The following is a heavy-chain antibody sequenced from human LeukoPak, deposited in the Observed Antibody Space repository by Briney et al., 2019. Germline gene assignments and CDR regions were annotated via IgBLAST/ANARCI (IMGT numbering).Heavy chain of an antibody. CDR3: ARDAPGIAAAGVY. CDR2: IYYSGST. Sequence: SETLSLTCTVSGGSISSYYWSWIRQPPGKGLEWIGYIYYSGSTNYNPSLKSRVTISVDTSKNQFSLELSSVTAADTAVYYCARDAPGIAAAGVYWGQGTLVTVS. V-gene: IGHV4-59*12. CDR1: GGSISSYY. J-gene: IGHJ4*02. D-gene: IGHD6-13*01.